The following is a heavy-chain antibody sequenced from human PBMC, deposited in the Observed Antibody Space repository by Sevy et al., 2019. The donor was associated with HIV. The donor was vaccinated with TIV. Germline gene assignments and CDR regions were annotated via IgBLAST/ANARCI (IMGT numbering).Heavy chain of an antibody. V-gene: IGHV5-51*01. CDR2: IYPGDSDT. CDR1: GYSFTSYW. D-gene: IGHD6-13*01. Sequence: GESLKISCKGSGYSFTSYWIGWVRQMPGKGLEWMGIIYPGDSDTRYSPSFQGQVTISADKSISTAYLQWSSLKASDTAMYYCARHVTYSSSWYYYYGMDVWGQGTTVTVSS. J-gene: IGHJ6*02. CDR3: ARHVTYSSSWYYYYGMDV.